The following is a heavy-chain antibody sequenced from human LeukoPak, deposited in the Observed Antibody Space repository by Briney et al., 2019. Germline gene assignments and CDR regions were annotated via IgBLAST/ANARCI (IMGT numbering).Heavy chain of an antibody. CDR2: IYHSGST. V-gene: IGHV4-30-2*01. D-gene: IGHD3-9*01. CDR3: ARVGDYKGVY. J-gene: IGHJ4*02. CDR1: GGSISSGGYS. Sequence: SETLSLTCAVSGGSISSGGYSWSWIRQPPGKGLEWIGYIYHSGSTYYNPSLKSRVTISADTSKNQFSLKLSSVTAADTAVYYCARVGDYKGVYWGQGILVSVSS.